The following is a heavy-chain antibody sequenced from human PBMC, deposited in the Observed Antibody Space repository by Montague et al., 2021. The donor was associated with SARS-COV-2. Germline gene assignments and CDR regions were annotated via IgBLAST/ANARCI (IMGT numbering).Heavy chain of an antibody. CDR1: GDSTSCPNCY. Sequence: SETLSLTCTASGDSTSCPNCYWGWTRQPPGKGLDWIGTIYNSGTTYYNPSLKSRLTISIDTSKNQFSLKLSSVTAADTAVYYCARHRNYGDHSLDNWFHPWGQGTLVTVSS. V-gene: IGHV4-39*01. J-gene: IGHJ5*02. CDR3: ARHRNYGDHSLDNWFHP. D-gene: IGHD4-17*01. CDR2: IYNSGTT.